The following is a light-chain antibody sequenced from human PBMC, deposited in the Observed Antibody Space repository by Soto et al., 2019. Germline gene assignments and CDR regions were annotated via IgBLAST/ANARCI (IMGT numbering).Light chain of an antibody. CDR3: QQRSNWPLT. CDR1: QSVSNDF. J-gene: IGKJ4*01. Sequence: EIVLTQSPGILSLSPGERATLSCRASQSVSNDFLACYQQKPGQAPRLLIYGASSRATGIPDRFSGSGSGTDFTLTISSLEPEDFAVYYCQQRSNWPLTFGGGTKVDIK. V-gene: IGKV3D-20*02. CDR2: GAS.